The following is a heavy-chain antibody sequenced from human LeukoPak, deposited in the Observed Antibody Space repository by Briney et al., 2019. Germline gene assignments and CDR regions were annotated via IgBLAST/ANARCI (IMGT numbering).Heavy chain of an antibody. Sequence: SETLSLTCTVSGGSISSSSYYWGWIRQPPGKGLEWIGSIYYSGSTYYNPSLKSRVTISVDTSKNQFSLKLSSVTAADTAVYYCARLDYDILTGYYNAYYYYYMDVWGKGTTVTISS. J-gene: IGHJ6*03. D-gene: IGHD3-9*01. CDR1: GGSISSSSYY. CDR2: IYYSGST. CDR3: ARLDYDILTGYYNAYYYYYMDV. V-gene: IGHV4-39*01.